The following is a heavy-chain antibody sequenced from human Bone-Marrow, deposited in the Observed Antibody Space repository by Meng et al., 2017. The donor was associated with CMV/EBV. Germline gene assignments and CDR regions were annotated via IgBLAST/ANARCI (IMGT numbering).Heavy chain of an antibody. J-gene: IGHJ6*02. CDR3: ARDRRVPPLQYYYYYGMDV. Sequence: ASVKVSCKASGYTFTSYGISWVRQAPGQGLEWMGWISAYNGNTNYVQKLQGRVTMTTDTPTSTAYMELRSLRSDDTAVYYCARDRRVPPLQYYYYYGMDVWGQGTTVTVSS. CDR1: GYTFTSYG. CDR2: ISAYNGNT. V-gene: IGHV1-18*01. D-gene: IGHD4/OR15-4a*01.